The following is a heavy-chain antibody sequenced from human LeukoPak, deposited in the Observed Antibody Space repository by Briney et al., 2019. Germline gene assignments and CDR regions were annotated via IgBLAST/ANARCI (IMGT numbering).Heavy chain of an antibody. CDR3: ARQSSDILTGYYRGPYYYGMDV. CDR2: IYYSGST. D-gene: IGHD3-9*01. Sequence: SETLSLSCTVSGGSISSSNYYWGWIRQPPGKGLEWIGSIYYSGSTYYNPSLKSGVTISVDTSKNQFSLKLSSVTAADTAVYYCARQSSDILTGYYRGPYYYGMDVWGQGTTVTVSS. CDR1: GGSISSSNYY. J-gene: IGHJ6*02. V-gene: IGHV4-39*01.